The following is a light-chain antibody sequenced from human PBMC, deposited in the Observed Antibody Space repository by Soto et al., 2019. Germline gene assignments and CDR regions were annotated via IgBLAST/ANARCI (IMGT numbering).Light chain of an antibody. J-gene: IGKJ5*01. Sequence: ETVLTQSPGTLSLSPGERATPSCRASQSVGSYLAWYQQKPGQAPRLLIYDASNRATGIPARFSGSGSGTDFTLTISRLEPEDFAVYYCQQRSDWPPITFGQGTRLEIK. CDR2: DAS. V-gene: IGKV3-11*01. CDR1: QSVGSY. CDR3: QQRSDWPPIT.